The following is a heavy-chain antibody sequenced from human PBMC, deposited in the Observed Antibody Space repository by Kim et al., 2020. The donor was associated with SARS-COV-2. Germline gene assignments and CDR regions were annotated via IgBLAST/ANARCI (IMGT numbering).Heavy chain of an antibody. D-gene: IGHD3-3*01. V-gene: IGHV3-30*03. J-gene: IGHJ4*02. Sequence: YVDSVKGRFTIPRDNFKNTIFREMNSLPPDDTAVYYCARRDFWSAYPFDVWGQGALVTVSS. CDR3: ARRDFWSAYPFDV.